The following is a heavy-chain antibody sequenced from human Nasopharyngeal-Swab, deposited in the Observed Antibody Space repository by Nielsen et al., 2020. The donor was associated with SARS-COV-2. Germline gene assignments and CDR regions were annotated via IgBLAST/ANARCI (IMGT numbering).Heavy chain of an antibody. V-gene: IGHV3-30*04. CDR3: ASAPSIAVAAGYGMDV. D-gene: IGHD6-19*01. J-gene: IGHJ6*02. CDR2: ISYDASDK. Sequence: GESLKISCAASGFTFSSYTIHWVRQAPGKGLEWVAVISYDASDKYYADSVKGRFTLSRDNSKNTVYLQMNSLRAEDTAVYYCASAPSIAVAAGYGMDVWGQGTTVTVSS. CDR1: GFTFSSYT.